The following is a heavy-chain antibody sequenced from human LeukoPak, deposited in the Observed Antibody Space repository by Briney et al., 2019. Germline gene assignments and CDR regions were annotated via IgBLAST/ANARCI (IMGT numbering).Heavy chain of an antibody. CDR1: GFTFSSYS. CDR3: AKDEVYGDYGTDY. Sequence: GGSLRLSCAASGFTFSSYSMNWVRQAPGKGLEWVSSISSSSSYIHYADSVKGRFTISRDNAKNSLYLQMNSLRAEDTAVYYCAKDEVYGDYGTDYWGQGTLVTVSS. CDR2: ISSSSSYI. D-gene: IGHD4-17*01. V-gene: IGHV3-21*04. J-gene: IGHJ4*02.